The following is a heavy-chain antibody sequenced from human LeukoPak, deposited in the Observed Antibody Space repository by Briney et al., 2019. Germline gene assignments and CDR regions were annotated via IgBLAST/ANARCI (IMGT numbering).Heavy chain of an antibody. CDR3: ARIYYVGDNNWRYFDN. CDR2: IDPDGSEK. Sequence: PGGSLRLSCAASGFAFNSYWMSWVRQDPGKGMEWVANIDPDGSEKQYGDSVKGRFTTSRDNAKNSLYLQMNSLRAEDTAIYYCARIYYVGDNNWRYFDNWGQGTLVTVSS. CDR1: GFAFNSYW. D-gene: IGHD3-10*02. J-gene: IGHJ4*02. V-gene: IGHV3-7*01.